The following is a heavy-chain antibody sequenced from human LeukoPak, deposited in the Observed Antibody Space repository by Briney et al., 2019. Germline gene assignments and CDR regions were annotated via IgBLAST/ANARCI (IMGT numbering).Heavy chain of an antibody. CDR2: ISSSSSYI. D-gene: IGHD6-19*01. J-gene: IGHJ4*02. CDR1: GFTFSSYS. CDR3: AGGPGRSGWYMGY. V-gene: IGHV3-21*01. Sequence: GGSLRLSCAASGFTFSSYSMNWVRQAPGKGLEWVSSISSSSSYIYYADSVKGRFTISRDNAKNSLYLQMNSLRAEDTAVYYCAGGPGRSGWYMGYWGQGTLVTVSS.